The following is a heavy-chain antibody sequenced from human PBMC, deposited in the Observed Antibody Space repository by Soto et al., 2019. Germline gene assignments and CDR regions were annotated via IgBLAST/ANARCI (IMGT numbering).Heavy chain of an antibody. Sequence: SETLSLTCTVSGGSISSGGYYWSWIRQHPGKGLEWIGYIYYSGSTYYNPSLKSRVTISVDTSKNQFSLKLSSVTAADTAVYYCARVPLGGGYYFQRLGQYNWFDPWGQGTLVTVS. CDR3: ARVPLGGGYYFQRLGQYNWFDP. J-gene: IGHJ5*02. D-gene: IGHD3-3*01. CDR1: GGSISSGGYY. V-gene: IGHV4-31*03. CDR2: IYYSGST.